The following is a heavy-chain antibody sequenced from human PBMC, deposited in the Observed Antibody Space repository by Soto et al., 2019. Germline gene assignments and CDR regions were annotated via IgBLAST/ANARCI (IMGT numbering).Heavy chain of an antibody. V-gene: IGHV3-7*05. CDR2: IKQDGSEK. D-gene: IGHD3-3*01. J-gene: IGHJ6*02. CDR3: ARDEAGFFYYYYGMDV. Sequence: QAPGKGLEWVANIKQDGSEKYYVDSVKGRFTISRDNAKNSLYLQMNSLRAEDTAVYYCARDEAGFFYYYYGMDVWGQGTTVTVSS.